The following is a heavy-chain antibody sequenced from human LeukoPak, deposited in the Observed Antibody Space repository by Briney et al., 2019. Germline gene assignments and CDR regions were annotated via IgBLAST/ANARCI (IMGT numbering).Heavy chain of an antibody. CDR2: FDPEDGET. CDR1: GYTLTELS. Sequence: ASVKVSCKVSGYTLTELSMHWVRQAPGKGLEWMGGFDPEDGETIYAQKFQGRVTMTEDTSTDTAYMELSSLRSEDAAVYYCATRGLWVGATRDFDYWGQGTLVTVSS. V-gene: IGHV1-24*01. D-gene: IGHD1-26*01. J-gene: IGHJ4*02. CDR3: ATRGLWVGATRDFDY.